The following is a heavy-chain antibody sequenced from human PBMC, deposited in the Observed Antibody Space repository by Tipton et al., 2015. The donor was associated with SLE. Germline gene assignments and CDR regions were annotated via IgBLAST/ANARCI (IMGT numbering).Heavy chain of an antibody. J-gene: IGHJ2*01. Sequence: TLSLTCTVSGGSISSYYWSWIRQPAGKGLEWIGRIYTSGGTNYNPSLKSRVTMSEDTSQNQFSRKLSSVTAADTAVYYCARNLGYGDYAPDLWGRGTLVTVSS. CDR3: ARNLGYGDYAPDL. D-gene: IGHD4-17*01. CDR2: IYTSGGT. V-gene: IGHV4-4*07. CDR1: GGSISSYY.